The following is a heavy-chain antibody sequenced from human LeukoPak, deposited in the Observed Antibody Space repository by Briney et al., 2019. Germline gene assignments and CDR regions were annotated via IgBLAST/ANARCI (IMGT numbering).Heavy chain of an antibody. CDR2: IYYSGST. D-gene: IGHD3-22*01. CDR1: GGSISSYY. V-gene: IGHV4-59*08. Sequence: SETLSLTCTVSGGSISSYYWSWIRQAPGKGLEWIGYIYYSGSTNYNPSLKSRVTISVDTSKNQFSLKLSSVTAADTAVYYCARVRSITMIVVEGERWFDPWGQGTLVTVSS. CDR3: ARVRSITMIVVEGERWFDP. J-gene: IGHJ5*02.